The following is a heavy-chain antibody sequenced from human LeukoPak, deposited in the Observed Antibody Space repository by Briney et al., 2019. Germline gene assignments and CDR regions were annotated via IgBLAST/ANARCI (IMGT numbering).Heavy chain of an antibody. D-gene: IGHD1-26*01. CDR2: IWYDGSNK. V-gene: IGHV3-33*06. J-gene: IGHJ4*02. Sequence: QPGRSLRLSCAASGFTFNNYGMHWVRQAPGKGLEWVAVIWYDGSNKYYADSVKGRFSISRDNSKNTLYLQMNSLRAEDAAVYYCAKSNSESQTTVGDWGQGTLVTVSS. CDR1: GFTFNNYG. CDR3: AKSNSESQTTVGD.